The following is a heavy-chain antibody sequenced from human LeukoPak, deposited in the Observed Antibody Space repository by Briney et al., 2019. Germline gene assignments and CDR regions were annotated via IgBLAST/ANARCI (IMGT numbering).Heavy chain of an antibody. CDR3: ARDQHKGITIFGVVNMVGMDV. CDR2: IKQDGSEK. V-gene: IGHV3-7*01. J-gene: IGHJ6*02. D-gene: IGHD3-3*01. Sequence: PGGSLRLSCAASGFTFSSYWMSWVRQAPGKGLEWVANIKQDGSEKYYVDSVKGRFTISRDNAKNSLYLQMNSLRAEDTAVYYCARDQHKGITIFGVVNMVGMDVWGQGTTVTVSS. CDR1: GFTFSSYW.